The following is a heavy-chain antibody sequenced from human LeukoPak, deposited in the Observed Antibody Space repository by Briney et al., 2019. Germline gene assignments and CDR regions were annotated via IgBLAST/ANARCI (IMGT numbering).Heavy chain of an antibody. D-gene: IGHD1-26*01. V-gene: IGHV4-4*02. J-gene: IGHJ4*02. Sequence: SETLSLTCAVSGGSISSSNWWSWVRQPPGKGLEWIGEIYHSGSTNYNPSLKSRVTISVDKSKNQFSLKLSSVTAADTAVYYCARGGLIYSGSYVRTLDYWGQGTLVTVSS. CDR2: IYHSGST. CDR1: GGSISSSNW. CDR3: ARGGLIYSGSYVRTLDY.